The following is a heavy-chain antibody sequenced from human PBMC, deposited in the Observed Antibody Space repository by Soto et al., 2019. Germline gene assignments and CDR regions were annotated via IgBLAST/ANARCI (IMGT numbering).Heavy chain of an antibody. CDR1: GGSISSSNW. CDR3: ASSKYYDILTGLNWFDP. V-gene: IGHV4-4*02. Sequence: SETLSLTCAVSGGSISSSNWWSWVRQPPGKGLECIWEIYHSGSTNYNPSLKSRVTISVDKSKNQFSLKLSSVTAADTAVYYCASSKYYDILTGLNWFDPWGQGTLVTVSS. J-gene: IGHJ5*02. CDR2: IYHSGST. D-gene: IGHD3-9*01.